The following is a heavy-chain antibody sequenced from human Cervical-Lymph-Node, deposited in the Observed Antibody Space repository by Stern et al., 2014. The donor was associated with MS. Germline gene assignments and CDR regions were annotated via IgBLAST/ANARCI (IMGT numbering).Heavy chain of an antibody. CDR3: ARGELKEGLVRGMDV. CDR2: TIPIFGTA. D-gene: IGHD1-26*01. Sequence: EHLVESGAEVKKPGSSVKVSCKASGGTFSSYAIRWVRQAPGQGLEWMGGTIPIFGTANFAQKFQGRVTITADESTSTAYMELSSLRSEDTAVYYCARGELKEGLVRGMDVWGQGTTVTVSS. V-gene: IGHV1-69*01. J-gene: IGHJ6*02. CDR1: GGTFSSYA.